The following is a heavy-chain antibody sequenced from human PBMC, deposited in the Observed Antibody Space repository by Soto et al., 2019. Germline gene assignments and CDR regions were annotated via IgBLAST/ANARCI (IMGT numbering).Heavy chain of an antibody. CDR3: TRDASRDSSARGWFDP. CDR2: ISSNSAYI. D-gene: IGHD6-13*01. J-gene: IGHJ5*02. Sequence: EVQLVESGGGLVKPGGSLRLSCEASGFTFRSLTMNWVRQAPGKGLEWVSTISSNSAYIYYTDALRGRFTISRDNAKNSLHLQMNSLRAEDAAVYYCTRDASRDSSARGWFDPWGPGTLVTVSS. CDR1: GFTFRSLT. V-gene: IGHV3-21*02.